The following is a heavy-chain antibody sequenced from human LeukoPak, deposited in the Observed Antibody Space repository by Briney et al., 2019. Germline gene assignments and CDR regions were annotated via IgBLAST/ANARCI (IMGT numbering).Heavy chain of an antibody. V-gene: IGHV1-2*02. CDR1: GYTFTGYY. CDR3: ARVDTAMVPGGYYYGMDV. Sequence: GASVKVSCKASGYTFTGYYMHCVRQAPGQGLEWMGWINPNSGGTNYAQKFQGRVTMTRDTSISTAYMELSRLRSDDTAVCYCARVDTAMVPGGYYYGMDVWGQGTTVTVSS. J-gene: IGHJ6*02. D-gene: IGHD5-18*01. CDR2: INPNSGGT.